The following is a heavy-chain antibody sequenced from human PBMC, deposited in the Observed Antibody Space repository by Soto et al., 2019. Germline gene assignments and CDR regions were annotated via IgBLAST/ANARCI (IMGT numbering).Heavy chain of an antibody. CDR1: GFTFTSSA. Sequence: SVKVSCKASGFTFTSSAMQWVRQARGQRLEWIGWIVVGSGNTNNAQKLKERVTITRDMSTSTAYIEMSNQRSEDTAVYYCAFSSSAGTDYWGQGTLVTVSS. D-gene: IGHD6-13*01. V-gene: IGHV1-58*02. J-gene: IGHJ4*02. CDR2: IVVGSGNT. CDR3: AFSSSAGTDY.